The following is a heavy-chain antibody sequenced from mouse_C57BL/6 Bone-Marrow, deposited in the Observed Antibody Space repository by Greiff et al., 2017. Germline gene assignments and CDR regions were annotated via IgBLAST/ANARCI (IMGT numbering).Heavy chain of an antibody. D-gene: IGHD3-3*01. CDR2: IDPENGDT. CDR3: TTRDSWCAY. J-gene: IGHJ3*01. V-gene: IGHV14-4*01. CDR1: GFNIKDDY. Sequence: EVQLQQSGAELVRPGASVKLSCTASGFNIKDDYMHWVKQRPEQGLEWIGWIDPENGDTEYASKFQGKATITADTSSNTAYLQLSSLTSEDTAVYYCTTRDSWCAYWGQGTLVTVSA.